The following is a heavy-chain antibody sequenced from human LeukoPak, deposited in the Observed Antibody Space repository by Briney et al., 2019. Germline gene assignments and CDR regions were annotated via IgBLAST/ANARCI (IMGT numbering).Heavy chain of an antibody. CDR1: GGSISSGGYY. J-gene: IGHJ6*02. CDR3: ARGGPNSSGFHYYYYGMDV. D-gene: IGHD6-19*01. CDR2: IYYSGST. V-gene: IGHV4-31*03. Sequence: SETLSLTCTVSGGSISSGGYYWSWIRQHPGKGLEWIGYIYYSGSTYYNPSPKSRVTISVDTSKNQFSLKLSSVTAADTDVYYCARGGPNSSGFHYYYYGMDVWGQGTTVTVSS.